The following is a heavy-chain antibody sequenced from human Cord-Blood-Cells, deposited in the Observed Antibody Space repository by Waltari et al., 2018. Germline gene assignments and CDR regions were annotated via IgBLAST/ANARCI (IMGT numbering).Heavy chain of an antibody. J-gene: IGHJ3*02. CDR1: GFHFGSSS. V-gene: IGHV3-21*01. Sequence: EVQLVEFWGGLVQPGGSLSLSCAASGFHFGSSSMNWVRQAPGKGLEWVSSISSSSSYIYYADSVKGRFTISRDNAKNSLYLQMNSLRAEDTAVYYCARTDAFDIWGQGTMVTVSS. CDR3: ARTDAFDI. CDR2: ISSSSSYI.